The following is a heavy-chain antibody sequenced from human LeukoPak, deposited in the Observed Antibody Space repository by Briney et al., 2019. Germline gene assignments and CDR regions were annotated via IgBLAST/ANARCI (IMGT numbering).Heavy chain of an antibody. Sequence: KPSETLSLTCSVSGASITNNTYYWGWFRQPPGEGLEWIGEINHSGSTNYNPSLKSRVTISVDTSKNQFSLKLSSVTAADTAVYYCAFRVNWFDPWGQGTLVTVSS. V-gene: IGHV4-39*07. CDR3: AFRVNWFDP. J-gene: IGHJ5*02. CDR2: INHSGST. CDR1: GASITNNTYY. D-gene: IGHD3-10*01.